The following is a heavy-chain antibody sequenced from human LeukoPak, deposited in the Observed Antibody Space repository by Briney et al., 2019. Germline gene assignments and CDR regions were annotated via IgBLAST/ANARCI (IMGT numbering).Heavy chain of an antibody. D-gene: IGHD2-2*01. CDR2: IYPGDSDT. CDR3: ATPYPREYCSTSSCYFNY. V-gene: IGHV5-51*01. CDR1: GYSFVSHW. Sequence: GESLKISCKASGYSFVSHWIVWVRQMPGKGLEWLGIIYPGDSDTRYSPSFQGQVTISADKSISTACLQWSSLKASDTAMYYCATPYPREYCSTSSCYFNYWGQGTLVTVSS. J-gene: IGHJ4*02.